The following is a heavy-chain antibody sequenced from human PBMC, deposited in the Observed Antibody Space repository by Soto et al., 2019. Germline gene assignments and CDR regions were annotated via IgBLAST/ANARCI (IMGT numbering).Heavy chain of an antibody. J-gene: IGHJ6*02. V-gene: IGHV5-51*01. CDR1: GYSFTIYW. CDR2: IYPGDSDT. D-gene: IGHD6-19*01. Sequence: GESLKISCKCSGYSFTIYWIGWVRQMPGKGLEWMGIIYPGDSDTRYRPSFQGQVTISADTSITTAYLQWSSLKASDTAMYYCARHSGGWPNYYYYGMDVWGQGTTVTVSS. CDR3: ARHSGGWPNYYYYGMDV.